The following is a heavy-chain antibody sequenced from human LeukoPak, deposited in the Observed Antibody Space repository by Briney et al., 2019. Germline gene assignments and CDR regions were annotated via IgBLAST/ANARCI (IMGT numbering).Heavy chain of an antibody. CDR3: ARDRAGSYCLDY. D-gene: IGHD1-26*01. Sequence: GGSLRLSCAASGFTFSSYWMHWVRQAPGTGLVWVSRIDSDGSSTSYADSVKGRFTISRDNAKNTLYLQMNSLRAEDTAVYYCARDRAGSYCLDYWGQGTLVTVSS. CDR1: GFTFSSYW. V-gene: IGHV3-74*01. CDR2: IDSDGSST. J-gene: IGHJ4*02.